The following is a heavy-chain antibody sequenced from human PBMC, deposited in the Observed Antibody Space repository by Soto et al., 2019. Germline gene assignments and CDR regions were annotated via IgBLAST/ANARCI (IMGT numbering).Heavy chain of an antibody. Sequence: QAQLVESGGGLVKPGGSLRLSCATSGFTFSNFYMSWFRQAPGKGLEWISFLSSASSFINYVDSVKVRFIISRDNAQNSMSLQMNDLTVDETALYYCARVRSGTSDDFDLWGQGTLVIVSS. CDR2: LSSASSFI. CDR3: ARVRSGTSDDFDL. D-gene: IGHD1-26*01. CDR1: GFTFSNFY. V-gene: IGHV3-11*06. J-gene: IGHJ3*01.